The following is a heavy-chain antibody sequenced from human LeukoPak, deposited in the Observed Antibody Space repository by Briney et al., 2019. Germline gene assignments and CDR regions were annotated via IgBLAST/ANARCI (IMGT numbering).Heavy chain of an antibody. V-gene: IGHV1-46*02. CDR1: GYTFNNYG. CDR3: AREYGGDRYDFWSGYPDYYYYGMDV. D-gene: IGHD3-3*01. CDR2: INPSGGST. J-gene: IGHJ6*02. Sequence: ASVTVSCKASGYTFNNYGLSWVRQAPGQGLEWMGIINPSGGSTSYAQKFQGRVTMTRDTSTSTVYMELSSLRSEDTAVYYCAREYGGDRYDFWSGYPDYYYYGMDVWGQGTTVTVSS.